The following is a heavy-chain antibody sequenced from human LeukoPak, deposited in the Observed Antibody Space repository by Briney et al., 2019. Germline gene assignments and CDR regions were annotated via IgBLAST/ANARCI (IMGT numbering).Heavy chain of an antibody. Sequence: PGGSLRLSCAASGFTFSSHWMSWVRQAPGKGLEWVANIKEDGSEKYYVDSVKGRFTISRDNAKKSLYLQMNSLRAEDTAVYYCARVRSSGYYNGVDYWGQGTLVTVSS. D-gene: IGHD3-22*01. V-gene: IGHV3-7*01. CDR3: ARVRSSGYYNGVDY. CDR1: GFTFSSHW. J-gene: IGHJ4*02. CDR2: IKEDGSEK.